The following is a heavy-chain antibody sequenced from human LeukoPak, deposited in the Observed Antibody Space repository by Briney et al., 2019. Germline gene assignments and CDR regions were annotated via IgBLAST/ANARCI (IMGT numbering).Heavy chain of an antibody. Sequence: SETLSLTCAVSGGSISSGGYSWSWIRQPPGKGLEWIGYIYHSGSTYYNPSLKSRVTISVDRSKNQFSLKLSSVIAADTAVYYCARGGNYDFWSGYMVGGWFDPWGQGTLVTVSS. CDR1: GGSISSGGYS. J-gene: IGHJ5*02. D-gene: IGHD3-3*01. V-gene: IGHV4-30-2*01. CDR3: ARGGNYDFWSGYMVGGWFDP. CDR2: IYHSGST.